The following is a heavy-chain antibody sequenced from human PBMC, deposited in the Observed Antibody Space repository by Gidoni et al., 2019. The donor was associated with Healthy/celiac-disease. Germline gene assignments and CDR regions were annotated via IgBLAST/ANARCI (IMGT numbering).Heavy chain of an antibody. CDR1: GGSISSSSYY. V-gene: IGHV4-39*01. CDR2: IYYSGST. Sequence: QLQLQESGPGLVKPSETLSLTCTVSGGSISSSSYYWGWIRQPPGKGLEWIGSIYYSGSTYYNPSLKSRVTISVDTSKNQFSLKLSSVTAADTAVYYCARGSWSGYYETYYYYGMDVWGQGTTVTVSS. CDR3: ARGSWSGYYETYYYYGMDV. J-gene: IGHJ6*02. D-gene: IGHD3-3*01.